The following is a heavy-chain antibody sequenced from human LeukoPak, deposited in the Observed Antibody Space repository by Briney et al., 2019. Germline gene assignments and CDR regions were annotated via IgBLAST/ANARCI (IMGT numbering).Heavy chain of an antibody. Sequence: PGGSLRLSCAASGFTVSSNYMNWVRQAPGKGLEWVSVIYSGGSTYYADSVKGRFTISRDNSKNTLYLQMNSLRAEDTAVYYCAREGVTRYYFDYWGQGTLVTVSS. CDR2: IYSGGST. J-gene: IGHJ4*02. V-gene: IGHV3-53*01. D-gene: IGHD4-17*01. CDR1: GFTVSSNY. CDR3: AREGVTRYYFDY.